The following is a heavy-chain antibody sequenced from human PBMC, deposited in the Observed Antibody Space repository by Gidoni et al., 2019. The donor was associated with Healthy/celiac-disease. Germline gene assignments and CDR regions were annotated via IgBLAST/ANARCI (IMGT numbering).Heavy chain of an antibody. CDR3: ARSGPRSPIYYYYGMDV. V-gene: IGHV4-39*01. Sequence: QLQLQESGPGLVKPSETLSITCTVPGGSISSSSYYWGWIRQPPGKWLGWIGSITCSGSTYYNPSLKSRVTISVDTSKNQFSLKLSSVTAADTAVYYCARSGPRSPIYYYYGMDVWGQGTTVTVSS. J-gene: IGHJ6*02. D-gene: IGHD1-1*01. CDR2: ITCSGST. CDR1: GGSISSSSYY.